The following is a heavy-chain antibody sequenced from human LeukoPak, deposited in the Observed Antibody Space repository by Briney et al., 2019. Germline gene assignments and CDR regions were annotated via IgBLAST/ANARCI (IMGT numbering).Heavy chain of an antibody. Sequence: SGPTLVNPTQTLTLTCTFSGFSLTTSGVGVGWIRQPPGKALEWLALIFWNGDKRYSPSLKSRLTITKDTSKNQVVLTLAHMDPVDTATYYCAHTGPGSYTADYWGRGTLVTVSS. V-gene: IGHV2-5*01. D-gene: IGHD3/OR15-3a*01. CDR3: AHTGPGSYTADY. CDR2: IFWNGDK. J-gene: IGHJ4*02. CDR1: GFSLTTSGVG.